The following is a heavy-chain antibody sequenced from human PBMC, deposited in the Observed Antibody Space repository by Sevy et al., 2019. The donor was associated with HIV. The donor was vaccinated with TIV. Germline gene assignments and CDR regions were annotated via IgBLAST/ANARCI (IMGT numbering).Heavy chain of an antibody. V-gene: IGHV3-23*01. CDR2: ISGSVGST. CDR3: AKDQLYDTSFFDY. J-gene: IGHJ4*02. D-gene: IGHD3-9*01. Sequence: GGSLRLSCAASGFTFSIYAMSWVRQAPGKGLDWVSGISGSVGSTYYAASVKGRFTISRDKSKNTLYLQMNSLRAEDTAVYYCAKDQLYDTSFFDYWGQGTLVTVSS. CDR1: GFTFSIYA.